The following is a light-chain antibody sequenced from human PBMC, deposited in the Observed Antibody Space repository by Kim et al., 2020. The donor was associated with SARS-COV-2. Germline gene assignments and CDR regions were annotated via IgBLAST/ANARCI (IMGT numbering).Light chain of an antibody. CDR1: RSDVGGYNY. CDR2: DVS. CDR3: SSYTSSSTYV. J-gene: IGLJ1*01. V-gene: IGLV2-14*01. Sequence: QSALTQPASVSGSPGQSFTISCTGTRSDVGGYNYVSWYQQHPGKAPKLMIYDVSKRPSGVSNRFSGSKSGNTASLTISGLQAEDEADYYCSSYTSSSTYVFGTGTKVTVL.